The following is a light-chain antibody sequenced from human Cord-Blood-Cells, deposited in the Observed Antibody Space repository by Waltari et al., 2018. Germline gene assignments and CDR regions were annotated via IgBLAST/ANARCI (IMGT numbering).Light chain of an antibody. J-gene: IGKJ3*01. CDR1: QDISNY. CDR3: QQYDNLPFT. Sequence: DIQMTQSPSSLSASVGDRVTITCQASQDISNYLNWYQQKPGKAPKLLIYDASNLETGCPSRFSGSGSGTDFTFTISSLQPEDIATYYCQQYDNLPFTFGPGTKVDIE. CDR2: DAS. V-gene: IGKV1-33*01.